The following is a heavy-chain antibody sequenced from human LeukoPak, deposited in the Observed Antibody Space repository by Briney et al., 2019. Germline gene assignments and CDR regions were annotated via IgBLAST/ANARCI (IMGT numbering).Heavy chain of an antibody. Sequence: GGSLRLSCAASGFTFDDYAMHWVRQAPGKGLEWVSGISWNSGSIGYADSVKGRFTISRDNAKNSLYLQMNSLRAEDTALYYCAKIDSPMDVWGQGTTATVSS. CDR3: AKIDSPMDV. J-gene: IGHJ6*02. CDR2: ISWNSGSI. D-gene: IGHD2-21*01. CDR1: GFTFDDYA. V-gene: IGHV3-9*01.